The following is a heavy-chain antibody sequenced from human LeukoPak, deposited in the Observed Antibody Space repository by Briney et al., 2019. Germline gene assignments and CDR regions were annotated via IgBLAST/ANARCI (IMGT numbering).Heavy chain of an antibody. J-gene: IGHJ6*03. Sequence: ASVKVSCKASGYTFTSYDINWVRQATGQGLEWMXXXNPNSGNTGYAQKFQGRVTMTRNTSISTAYMELSSLRSEDTAVYYCARGKAAAGTGYYYMDVWGKGTTVTASS. D-gene: IGHD6-13*01. CDR2: XNPNSGNT. CDR1: GYTFTSYD. CDR3: ARGKAAAGTGYYYMDV. V-gene: IGHV1-8*01.